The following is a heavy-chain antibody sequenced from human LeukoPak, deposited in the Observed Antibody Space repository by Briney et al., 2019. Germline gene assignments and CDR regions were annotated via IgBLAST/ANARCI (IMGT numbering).Heavy chain of an antibody. CDR3: ARYPSGIGAAGGFDR. V-gene: IGHV4-4*07. Sequence: SETLSLTCTVSGGSISGYYWSWIRQPAGKGLEWIGRIYTSGGTNYNPSLKSRVTVSLDTSKNQFSLKLSSVTAADTAVYYCARYPSGIGAAGGFDRWGQGTLVTASS. CDR1: GGSISGYY. J-gene: IGHJ5*02. D-gene: IGHD6-13*01. CDR2: IYTSGGT.